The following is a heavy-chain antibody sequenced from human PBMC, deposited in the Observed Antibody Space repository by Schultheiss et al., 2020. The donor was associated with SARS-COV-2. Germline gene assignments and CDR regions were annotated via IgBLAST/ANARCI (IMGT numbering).Heavy chain of an antibody. V-gene: IGHV3-23*01. CDR2: ISGSGGST. D-gene: IGHD6-6*01. CDR1: GGSFSGYY. CDR3: ARGGRTRQNYYYGMDV. Sequence: GGSLRLSCAVYGGSFSGYYWSWIRQPPGKGLEWVSAISGSGGSTYYADSVKGRFTISRDNSKNTLYLQMNSLIAEDTAVYYCARGGRTRQNYYYGMDVWGQGTTVTVSS. J-gene: IGHJ6*02.